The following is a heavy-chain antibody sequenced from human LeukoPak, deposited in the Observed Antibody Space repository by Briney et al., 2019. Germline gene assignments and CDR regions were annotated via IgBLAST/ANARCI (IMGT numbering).Heavy chain of an antibody. D-gene: IGHD2-21*01. Sequence: GGSLRLSCAASGFTFTSYWMTWVRQAPGKGLEWLTNINEDGSVKHYVDSVRGRFTISRDNAKSSLYLQMNSLRAEDTAVYSCAKFEASRPVYFDYWGQGTLVTVSS. V-gene: IGHV3-7*01. CDR1: GFTFTSYW. CDR3: AKFEASRPVYFDY. J-gene: IGHJ4*02. CDR2: INEDGSVK.